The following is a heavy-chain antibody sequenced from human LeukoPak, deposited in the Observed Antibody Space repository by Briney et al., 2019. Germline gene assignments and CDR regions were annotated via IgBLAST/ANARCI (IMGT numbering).Heavy chain of an antibody. J-gene: IGHJ4*02. V-gene: IGHV3-21*01. CDR3: ARERDGYNYADY. CDR2: ISSSRSYI. D-gene: IGHD5-24*01. Sequence: GGSLRLSCAAPGFTLNTYGMNWVRQAPGKGLEWVSFISSSRSYIYYADSVKGRFTIARDNAKKLVHLQMNGLRAEDTAVYYCARERDGYNYADYWGQGTLVTVSS. CDR1: GFTLNTYG.